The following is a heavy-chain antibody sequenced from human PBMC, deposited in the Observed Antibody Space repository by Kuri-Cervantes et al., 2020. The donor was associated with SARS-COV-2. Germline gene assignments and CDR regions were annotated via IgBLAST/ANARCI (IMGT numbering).Heavy chain of an antibody. CDR2: IIPILSTA. J-gene: IGHJ4*02. Sequence: SVPDSCKASGGTFSSYAISWVRQAPGKGLEWMGGIIPILSTANYAQKFQGRVTITADKSTSTAYMELSSLRSEDTAVYYCAKGPSFHGDYWGQGTLVTVSS. CDR3: AKGPSFHGDY. V-gene: IGHV1-69*06. CDR1: GGTFSSYA.